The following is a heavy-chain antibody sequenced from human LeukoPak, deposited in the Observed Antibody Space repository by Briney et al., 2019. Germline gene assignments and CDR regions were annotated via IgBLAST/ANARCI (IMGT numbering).Heavy chain of an antibody. CDR1: GFTFSSYS. CDR2: ISGSSSFK. J-gene: IGHJ4*02. Sequence: PGGSLRLSCAASGFTFSSYSMNWVRQAPGKGLEWVSSISGSSSFKYHADSVKGRFTISRDNAKNSLYLQMNSLRAEDTAVYYCARGSLAVAGTGVDYWGQGTLVTVSS. V-gene: IGHV3-21*01. D-gene: IGHD6-19*01. CDR3: ARGSLAVAGTGVDY.